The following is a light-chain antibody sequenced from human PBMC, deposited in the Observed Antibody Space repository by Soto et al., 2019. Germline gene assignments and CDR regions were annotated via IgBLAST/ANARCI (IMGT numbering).Light chain of an antibody. CDR1: QSVSSSY. CDR2: VAS. V-gene: IGKV3-20*01. CDR3: QQYGSSAST. J-gene: IGKJ4*01. Sequence: EIVLTQSPGTLSLSPGERATLSCRASQSVSSSYLAWYQQKPGQAPSLLIDVASSRATGIPDRFSGSGSGTVFPLTISRLEPEDFGVYYCQQYGSSASTFGGGTKVEIK.